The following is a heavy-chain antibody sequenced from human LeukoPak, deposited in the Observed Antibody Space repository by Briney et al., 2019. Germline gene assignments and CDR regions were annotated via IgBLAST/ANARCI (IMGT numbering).Heavy chain of an antibody. CDR2: INPNSGGT. D-gene: IGHD6-13*01. CDR3: ARDIIPGSSWYGY. CDR1: GYTFTGYY. J-gene: IGHJ4*02. Sequence: GASVKVSCKASGYTFTGYYMHWVRQAPGQGLEWMGWINPNSGGTNYAQKFQGRVTMTRDTSISTAYMELSRLRSDDTAVYYCARDIIPGSSWYGYWGQGTLVTVSS. V-gene: IGHV1-2*02.